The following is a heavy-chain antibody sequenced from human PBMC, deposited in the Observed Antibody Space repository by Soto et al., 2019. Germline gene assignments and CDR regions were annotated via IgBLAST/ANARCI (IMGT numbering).Heavy chain of an antibody. V-gene: IGHV3-33*01. J-gene: IGHJ6*02. CDR3: ARDGDGDLPGDV. D-gene: IGHD4-17*01. CDR1: GFTFSSYG. CDR2: IWYDGSNK. Sequence: PGGSLRLSCAASGFTFSSYGMHWVRQAQGKGLEWVVVIWYDGSNKYYADSVKGRFTISRDNSKNTLYLQMNSLRAEDTDVYSCARDGDGDLPGDVWGQGTTVTVSS.